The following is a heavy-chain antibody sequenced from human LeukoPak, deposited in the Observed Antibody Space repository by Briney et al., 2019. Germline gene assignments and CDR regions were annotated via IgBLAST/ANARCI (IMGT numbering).Heavy chain of an antibody. CDR3: AKGQFLFGVSYFDY. CDR2: IKSDGSST. Sequence: PGGSLRLSCAASGFTFSIYWMHWVRQAPGKGLVWVSRIKSDGSSTTYADSVKGRFTISRDDAKNTLYLQMNSLRAEDTAVYYCAKGQFLFGVSYFDYWGQGTLATVSS. V-gene: IGHV3-74*01. J-gene: IGHJ4*02. CDR1: GFTFSIYW. D-gene: IGHD2/OR15-2a*01.